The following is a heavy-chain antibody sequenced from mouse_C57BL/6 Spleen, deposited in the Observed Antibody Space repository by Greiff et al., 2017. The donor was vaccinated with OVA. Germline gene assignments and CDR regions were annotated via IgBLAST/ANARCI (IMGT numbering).Heavy chain of an antibody. CDR2: IYWDDDK. D-gene: IGHD2-3*01. CDR1: GFSLSTSGLG. CDR3: ARRASSYDGYFAY. V-gene: IGHV8-12*01. J-gene: IGHJ3*01. Sequence: QVTLKESGPGILQSSQTLSLTCSFSGFSLSTSGLGVSWIRQPSGKGLEWLAHIYWDDDKRYNPSLKSRLTISTDTSRNQVFLKSTSVDTADTATYYCARRASSYDGYFAYWGQGTLVTVSA.